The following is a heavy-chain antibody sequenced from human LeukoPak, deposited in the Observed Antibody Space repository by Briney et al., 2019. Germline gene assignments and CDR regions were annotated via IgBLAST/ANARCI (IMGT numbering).Heavy chain of an antibody. CDR2: IGGSDGDS. V-gene: IGHV3-23*01. Sequence: GGSLRLSCGASGFTFSNYAMTWVRQAPGKGLEWVSTIGGSDGDSYNADSVKGRLTISRDNSKNTLYLQMNSLRAEDTAVYYCASDKELHYWGQGTLVTVSS. CDR3: ASDKELHY. J-gene: IGHJ4*02. CDR1: GFTFSNYA. D-gene: IGHD1-26*01.